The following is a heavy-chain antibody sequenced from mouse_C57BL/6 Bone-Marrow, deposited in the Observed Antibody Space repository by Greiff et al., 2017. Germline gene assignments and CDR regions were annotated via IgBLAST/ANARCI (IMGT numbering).Heavy chain of an antibody. CDR1: GYTFTDYE. CDR3: TRGRIY. J-gene: IGHJ2*01. Sequence: QVQLQQSGAELVRPGASVTLSCKASGYTFTDYEMHWVKQTPVHGLEWIGAIDPETGGTAYNQKFKGKAILTADKSSSPAYMELRSLTSEDSAGYYCTRGRIYWGQGTTLTVSS. CDR2: IDPETGGT. V-gene: IGHV1-15*01.